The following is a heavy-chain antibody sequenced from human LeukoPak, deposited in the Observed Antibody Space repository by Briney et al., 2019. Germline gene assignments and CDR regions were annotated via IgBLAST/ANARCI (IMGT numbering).Heavy chain of an antibody. Sequence: SETLSLTCAVSGGSISSGNWWTWVRQPPGKGLEWIGEIYHSGSTTYNPSLRSRVSIAVDKSRNHFSPKLNSVTAADTAVYYCSSRGMTALTTGTLDPGGQGTLVPVSS. CDR1: GGSISSGNW. D-gene: IGHD4-17*01. V-gene: IGHV4-4*02. J-gene: IGHJ5*02. CDR2: IYHSGST. CDR3: SSRGMTALTTGTLDP.